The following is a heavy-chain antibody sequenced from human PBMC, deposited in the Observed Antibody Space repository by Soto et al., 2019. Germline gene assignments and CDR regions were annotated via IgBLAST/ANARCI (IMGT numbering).Heavy chain of an antibody. CDR1: GGFVTSGSYY. CDR2: MSHSGGT. Sequence: DTLSLTCAVYGGFVTSGSYYWSWIRQPPGKGLEWIGEMSHSGGTHFNPSLKSRVTISVDTSKNQFTLKMSSVTAADTALYYCARVERGTATTVVDAFDIWGPGTMVTVSS. D-gene: IGHD1-1*01. CDR3: ARVERGTATTVVDAFDI. V-gene: IGHV4-34*01. J-gene: IGHJ3*02.